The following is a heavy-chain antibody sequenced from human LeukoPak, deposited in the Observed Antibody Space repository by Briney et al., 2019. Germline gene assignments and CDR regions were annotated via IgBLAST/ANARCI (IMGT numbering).Heavy chain of an antibody. D-gene: IGHD3-22*01. CDR2: IWYHESNK. CDR1: EFTFSNYD. CDR3: ARSYEGYSGYYAFDI. V-gene: IGHV3-33*01. J-gene: IGHJ3*02. Sequence: GGSLRLSCAASEFTFSNYDMHWVRQAPGKGLEWVAVIWYHESNKFYADSVKGRFTISRDNAKNSLYLQMNSLRAEDTAVYYCARSYEGYSGYYAFDIWGQGTMVTVSS.